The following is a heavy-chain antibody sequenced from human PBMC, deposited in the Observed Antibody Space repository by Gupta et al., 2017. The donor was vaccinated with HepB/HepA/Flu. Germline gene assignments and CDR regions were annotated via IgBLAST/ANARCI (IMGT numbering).Heavy chain of an antibody. V-gene: IGHV3-7*01. Sequence: EVQLVESGGGLVQPGGSLRLSCEASGFTFRNYWMTWVRQGPGKGLEWVANIKEDGSEKYYVDSVKGRFTISRDSAKNSVYLQMNSLRAEDTAMYYCARTELIEGAFDLWGQGTLVTVSS. CDR2: IKEDGSEK. CDR3: ARTELIEGAFDL. D-gene: IGHD1-14*01. J-gene: IGHJ3*01. CDR1: GFTFRNYW.